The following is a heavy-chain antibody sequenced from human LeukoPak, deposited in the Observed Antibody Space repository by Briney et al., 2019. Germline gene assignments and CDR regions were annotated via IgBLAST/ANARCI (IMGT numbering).Heavy chain of an antibody. CDR1: GGSISSGDYY. D-gene: IGHD3-22*01. V-gene: IGHV4-39*07. Sequence: PSETLSLTCTVTGGSISSGDYYWSWIRQPPGKGLEWIGEINHSGSTNYNPSLKSRVTISVDTSKNQFSLKLSSVTAADTAVYYCASRVDYYDSSGYWWPSWFDPWGQGTLVTVSS. CDR2: INHSGST. CDR3: ASRVDYYDSSGYWWPSWFDP. J-gene: IGHJ5*02.